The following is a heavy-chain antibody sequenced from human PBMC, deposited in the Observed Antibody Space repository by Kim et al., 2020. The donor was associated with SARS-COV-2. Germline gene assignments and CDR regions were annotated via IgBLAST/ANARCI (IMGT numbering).Heavy chain of an antibody. D-gene: IGHD6-13*01. J-gene: IGHJ4*02. CDR2: ISYDGSNK. CDR3: AKAQAAAGDSIDY. CDR1: GFTFSSYG. Sequence: GGSLRLSCAASGFTFSSYGMHWVRQAPGKGLEWVAVISYDGSNKYYADSVKGRFTISRDNSKNTLYLQMNSLRAEDTAVYYCAKAQAAAGDSIDYWGQGTLVTVSS. V-gene: IGHV3-30*18.